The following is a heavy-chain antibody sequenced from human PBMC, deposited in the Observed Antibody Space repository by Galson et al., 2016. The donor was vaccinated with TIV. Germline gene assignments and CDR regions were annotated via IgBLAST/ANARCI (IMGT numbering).Heavy chain of an antibody. CDR3: ARGEDYYGSGSYLY. V-gene: IGHV1-69*13. Sequence: SVKVSCKASGDTFRSYAISWVRQAPGQGLEWMGRITAVFGTAHYAQKFHGRVTITADESTSTVYMELSSLRSEDTAVFYCARGEDYYGSGSYLYWGQGTLVIVSS. J-gene: IGHJ4*02. CDR1: GDTFRSYA. CDR2: ITAVFGTA. D-gene: IGHD3-10*01.